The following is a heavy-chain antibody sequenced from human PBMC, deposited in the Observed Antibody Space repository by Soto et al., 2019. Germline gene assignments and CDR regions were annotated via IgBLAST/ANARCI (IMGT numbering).Heavy chain of an antibody. V-gene: IGHV1-8*01. Sequence: VASVKVSCKASEYTFTSYDINWVRQATGQGLEWMGWMNPNSGNTGYAQKFQGRVTMTRNTSISTAYMELSSLRSEDTAVYYCARGPYYDFWSGLSGHYYYYGMDVWGQGTTVTVSS. D-gene: IGHD3-3*01. J-gene: IGHJ6*02. CDR1: EYTFTSYD. CDR3: ARGPYYDFWSGLSGHYYYYGMDV. CDR2: MNPNSGNT.